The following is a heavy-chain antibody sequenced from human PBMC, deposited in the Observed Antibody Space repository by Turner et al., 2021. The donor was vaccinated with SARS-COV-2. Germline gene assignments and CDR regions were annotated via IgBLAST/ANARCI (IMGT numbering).Heavy chain of an antibody. CDR1: GGSFSGFY. CDR3: ARAGNCAGGSCYFDY. CDR2: FDHSGST. V-gene: IGHV4-34*01. Sequence: QVQLQEWGAGLLKPSETLSLTCAIYGGSFSGFYWSWIRQPLGQGLEWIAEFDHSGSTNTNPSLKSRVTISVDTSKNQFSLKLSSVTAADTAVYYRARAGNCAGGSCYFDYWGQGTLVTVSS. J-gene: IGHJ4*02. D-gene: IGHD2-15*01.